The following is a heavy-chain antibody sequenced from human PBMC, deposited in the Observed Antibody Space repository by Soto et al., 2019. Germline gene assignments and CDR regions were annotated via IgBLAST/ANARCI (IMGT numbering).Heavy chain of an antibody. CDR2: IYYCGST. V-gene: IGHV4-39*01. J-gene: IGHJ4*02. Sequence: QLQLRESGPGLVRPSETLSLTCTVSGGDVTSSRYYWAWIRQTPGKGLEWIATIYYCGSTYYSASRTRRATLSIDTSKNQFSLKMTSVTAADTAVYFCATMEPLNDFWSANYYFAYWGQGTLVTVSS. D-gene: IGHD3-3*01. CDR1: GGDVTSSRYY. CDR3: ATMEPLNDFWSANYYFAY.